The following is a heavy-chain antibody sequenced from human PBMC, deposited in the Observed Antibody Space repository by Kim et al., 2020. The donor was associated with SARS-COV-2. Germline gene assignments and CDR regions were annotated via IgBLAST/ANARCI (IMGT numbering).Heavy chain of an antibody. CDR3: AFLNGPAAIDY. CDR2: IYYSGST. D-gene: IGHD2-2*01. V-gene: IGHV4-61*01. J-gene: IGHJ4*02. Sequence: SETLSLTCTVSGGSVSSGSYYWSWIRQPPGKGLEWIGYIYYSGSTNYNPSLKSRVTISVDTSKNQFSLKLSSVTAADTAVYYCAFLNGPAAIDYWGQGTLVTVSS. CDR1: GGSVSSGSYY.